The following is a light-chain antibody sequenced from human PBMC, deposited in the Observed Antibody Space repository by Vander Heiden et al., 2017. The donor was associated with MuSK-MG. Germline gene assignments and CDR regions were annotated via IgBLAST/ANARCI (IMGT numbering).Light chain of an antibody. J-gene: IGKJ1*01. CDR2: DAS. CDR3: QQRTNWART. CDR1: QSVSIY. V-gene: IGKV3-11*01. Sequence: EIVLTQSPATLSLSPGEGATLSGRASQSVSIYLAWYQQKPGQAHRLLIYDASNRATGIPARFSGSGSGTDFTLTISSLEPEDFAVYYCQQRTNWARTFGQGTKVEIK.